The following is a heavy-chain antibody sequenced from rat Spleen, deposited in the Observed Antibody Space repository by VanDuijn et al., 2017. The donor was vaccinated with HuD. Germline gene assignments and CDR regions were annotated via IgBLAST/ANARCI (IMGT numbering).Heavy chain of an antibody. CDR2: ISYDGGST. Sequence: EVQLVESGGGLVQPGRSLKLSCAASGFTFSDYYMAWVRQAPTKGLEWVASISYDGGSTYYRDSVKGRFTISRDNAKSSLYLQMDSLRSEDTATYYGTTALAAIPPYFDYWGQGVMVTVSS. J-gene: IGHJ2*01. CDR3: TTALAAIPPYFDY. V-gene: IGHV5-20*01. CDR1: GFTFSDYY. D-gene: IGHD1-2*01.